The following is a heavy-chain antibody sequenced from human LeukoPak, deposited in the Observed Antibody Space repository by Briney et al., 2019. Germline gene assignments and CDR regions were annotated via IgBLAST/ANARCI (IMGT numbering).Heavy chain of an antibody. CDR3: ARDADYYGSGSYYNWFDP. J-gene: IGHJ5*02. D-gene: IGHD3-10*01. CDR2: IYYSGST. Sequence: SETLSLTCTVSGGPISSYYWSWIRQPPGKGLEWIGYIYYSGSTNYNPSLKSRVTISVDTSKNQFSLKLSPVTAADTAVYYCARDADYYGSGSYYNWFDPWGQGTLVTVSS. V-gene: IGHV4-59*01. CDR1: GGPISSYY.